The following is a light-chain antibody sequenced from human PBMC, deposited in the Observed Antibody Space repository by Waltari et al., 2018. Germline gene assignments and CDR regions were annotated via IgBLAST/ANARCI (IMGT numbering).Light chain of an antibody. CDR1: QSVLFIPNNKNY. Sequence: DIVMTQSPDSLAVSLGERVTINCKTSQSVLFIPNNKNYLSWYQQKPGQPPSLLIYWTSPREAGVPDRFLGSGSGTDFTLTISGLLPEDVAVYCCQQYYSTPPTFCGGTRVEIK. CDR3: QQYYSTPPT. V-gene: IGKV4-1*01. J-gene: IGKJ4*01. CDR2: WTS.